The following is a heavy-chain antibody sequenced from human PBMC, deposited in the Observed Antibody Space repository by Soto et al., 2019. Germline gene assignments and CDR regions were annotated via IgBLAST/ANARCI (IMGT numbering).Heavy chain of an antibody. D-gene: IGHD6-13*01. CDR1: GYTLTELS. CDR3: ATGEIAAAGTGNYYYYYGMDV. J-gene: IGHJ6*02. V-gene: IGHV1-24*01. Sequence: ASVKVSCKVSGYTLTELSMHWVRQAPGKGLEWMGGFDPEDGETIYAQKFQGRVTMTEDTSTDTAYMELSSLRSEDTAVYYCATGEIAAAGTGNYYYYYGMDVWGQGTTVTVSS. CDR2: FDPEDGET.